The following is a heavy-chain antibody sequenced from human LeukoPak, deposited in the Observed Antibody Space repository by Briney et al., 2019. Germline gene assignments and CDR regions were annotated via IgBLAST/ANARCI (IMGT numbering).Heavy chain of an antibody. CDR2: ISSSSYI. V-gene: IGHV3-21*01. J-gene: IGHJ3*02. D-gene: IGHD3-3*01. CDR3: ARDRRYYDFWSGYYGDAFDI. CDR1: GFTFSSYS. Sequence: PGGSLRLSCAASGFTFSSYSMNWVRQAPGKGLEWVSSISSSSYIYYADSVKGRFTISRDNAKNSLYLQMNSLRAEDTAVYYCARDRRYYDFWSGYYGDAFDIWGQGTMVTVSS.